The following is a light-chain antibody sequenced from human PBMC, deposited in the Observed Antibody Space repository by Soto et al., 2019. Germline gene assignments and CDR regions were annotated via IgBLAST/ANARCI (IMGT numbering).Light chain of an antibody. Sequence: EAVLTQSPATLSLSPGETATLSCRASHSVDIYVAWYQQKPGQAPRLLIYDASNRATGIPARFSGSGSGTGFTLTISSLEPEDFAVYYCQQRKYWPPLTFGQGTRLEI. V-gene: IGKV3-11*01. CDR3: QQRKYWPPLT. CDR2: DAS. CDR1: HSVDIY. J-gene: IGKJ5*01.